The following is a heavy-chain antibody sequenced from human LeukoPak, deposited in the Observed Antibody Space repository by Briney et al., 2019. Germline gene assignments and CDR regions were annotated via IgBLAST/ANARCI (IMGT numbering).Heavy chain of an antibody. V-gene: IGHV3-48*03. CDR1: GFTFSSYE. D-gene: IGHD4-23*01. CDR3: ARTVARIGY. CDR2: ISSSGSAI. J-gene: IGHJ4*02. Sequence: GGSLRLSCAASGFTFSSYEMNWVRQAPGKGLEWVSHISSSGSAIYYTDSVKGRFTISRDNSKNLLYLQMNSLRAEDTAIYYCARTVARIGYWGQGTLVTVSS.